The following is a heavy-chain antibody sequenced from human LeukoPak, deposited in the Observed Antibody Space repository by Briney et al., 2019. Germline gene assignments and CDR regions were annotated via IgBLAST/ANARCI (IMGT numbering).Heavy chain of an antibody. CDR1: GITFSSYS. V-gene: IGHV3-48*01. Sequence: PGGSLRLSCGASGITFSSYSMNWARQAPGKGLEWVSYISSSGSTKYYADSVKGRFTISRDNARNSLYLQMNSLRAEDTAVFYCARDQYDTWSRRGNFDSWGQGTLVIVSS. CDR3: ARDQYDTWSRRGNFDS. CDR2: ISSSGSTK. J-gene: IGHJ4*02. D-gene: IGHD3-3*01.